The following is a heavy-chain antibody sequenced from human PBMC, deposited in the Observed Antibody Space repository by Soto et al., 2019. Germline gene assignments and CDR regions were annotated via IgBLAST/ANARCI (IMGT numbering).Heavy chain of an antibody. J-gene: IGHJ4*02. V-gene: IGHV4-61*01. CDR1: GGSVNSDNFY. CDR3: AREFSNSPEAFDS. D-gene: IGHD6-6*01. CDR2: IYYTGST. Sequence: PSETLSLTCTVCGGSVNSDNFYWSWIRQPPGRGLEWIGYIYYTGSTNYNPSLKSRVTISIDTSRNQFSLKLSSVTAADTAVYYCAREFSNSPEAFDSWGQGSLVTVSS.